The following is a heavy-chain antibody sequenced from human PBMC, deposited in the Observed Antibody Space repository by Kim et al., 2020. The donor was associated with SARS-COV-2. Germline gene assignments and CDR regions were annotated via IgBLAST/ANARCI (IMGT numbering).Heavy chain of an antibody. Sequence: ASVKVSCKASGYTFTSYAMNWVRQAPGQGLEWMGWINTNTGNPTYAQGFTGRFVFSLDTSVSTAYLQISSLKAEDTAVYYCARSRRLLGYCSSTSCYDLDYWGQGTLVTVSS. CDR1: GYTFTSYA. D-gene: IGHD2-2*01. V-gene: IGHV7-4-1*02. CDR2: INTNTGNP. J-gene: IGHJ4*02. CDR3: ARSRRLLGYCSSTSCYDLDY.